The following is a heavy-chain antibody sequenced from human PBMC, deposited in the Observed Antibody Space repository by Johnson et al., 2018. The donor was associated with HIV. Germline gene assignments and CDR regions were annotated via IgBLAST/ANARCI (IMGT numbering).Heavy chain of an antibody. CDR3: ARDSTPWGGDHVGYAFDI. V-gene: IGHV3-11*04. Sequence: QVQLVESGGGLVKPGGSLRLSCAASGFSFSDYYMSWIRPAPGQGLEWDSYISSSGSTIYYADFVKGRFTISRDKAKKSMYLQMNSLRAEDTALYYCARDSTPWGGDHVGYAFDIWGRGTMVNVSS. CDR2: ISSSGSTI. D-gene: IGHD4-17*01. J-gene: IGHJ3*02. CDR1: GFSFSDYY.